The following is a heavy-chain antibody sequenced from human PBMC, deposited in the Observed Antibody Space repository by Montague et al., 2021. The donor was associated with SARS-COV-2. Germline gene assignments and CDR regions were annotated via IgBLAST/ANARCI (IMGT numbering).Heavy chain of an antibody. Sequence: SETLSLTCTVSGGSISSSNYYWGWLRPPPGKGLVWIGYMYYSGSNNSNLSLKSRVTISIDKTKTQFSLKLSSVTAADTAVYYCARDDIVFQYVTKGMDVWGQGTTVTVSS. V-gene: IGHV4-39*07. CDR3: ARDDIVFQYVTKGMDV. CDR1: GGSISSSNYY. J-gene: IGHJ6*02. CDR2: MYYSGSN. D-gene: IGHD2-15*01.